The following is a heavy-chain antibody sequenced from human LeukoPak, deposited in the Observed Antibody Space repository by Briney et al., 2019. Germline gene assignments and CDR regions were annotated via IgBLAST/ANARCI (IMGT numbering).Heavy chain of an antibody. CDR3: AKGYCSSTSCLGDY. CDR2: ISWDGGST. D-gene: IGHD2-2*01. CDR1: GFTFDDYA. V-gene: IGHV3-43D*03. J-gene: IGHJ4*02. Sequence: GGSLRLSCAASGFTFDDYAMHWVRQAPGKGLEWVSLISWDGGSTYYADSVKGRFTISRDNSKNSLYLQMNSLRAENTALYYCAKGYCSSTSCLGDYWGQGTLVTVSS.